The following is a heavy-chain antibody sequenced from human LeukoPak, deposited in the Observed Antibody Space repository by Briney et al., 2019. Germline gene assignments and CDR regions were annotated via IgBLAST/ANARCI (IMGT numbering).Heavy chain of an antibody. V-gene: IGHV3-53*01. J-gene: IGHJ4*02. D-gene: IGHD6-13*01. CDR1: GFTVSSIY. CDR3: ARDRKSAGLDY. Sequence: GGSLRLSCAASGFTVSSIYMSWVRQAPGKGLEWVSVLYSGGTTYYADSVKGRFTISRDNSKNTLYLQMNSLRAEDTAVYYCARDRKSAGLDYWGQGTLVTVSS. CDR2: LYSGGTT.